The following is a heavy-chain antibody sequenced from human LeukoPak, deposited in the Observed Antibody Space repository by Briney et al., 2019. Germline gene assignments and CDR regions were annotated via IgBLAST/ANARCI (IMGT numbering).Heavy chain of an antibody. CDR2: IYYSGST. J-gene: IGHJ4*02. CDR3: AREITPTRRHYYYDSSGYLDY. CDR1: GGSISSSSYY. D-gene: IGHD3-22*01. Sequence: SETLSLTCTVSGGSISSSSYYWGWIRQPPGKGLEWIGSIYYSGSTYYNPSLKSRVTISVDTSKNQFSLKLSSVTAADTAVYYCAREITPTRRHYYYDSSGYLDYWGQGTLVTVSS. V-gene: IGHV4-39*07.